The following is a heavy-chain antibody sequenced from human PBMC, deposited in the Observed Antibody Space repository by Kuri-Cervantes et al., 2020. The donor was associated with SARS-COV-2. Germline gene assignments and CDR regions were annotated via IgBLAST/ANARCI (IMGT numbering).Heavy chain of an antibody. Sequence: GGSLRLSCAASGFTFSNFGMHWVRQTPGKGLEWVAIISYNGRNRYFADSVKGRLTVSRDNSKNTLYLQMNSLRAEDTAVYYCAREDIAAGVPDYWGQGTLVTVSS. CDR1: GFTFSNFG. V-gene: IGHV3-30*03. CDR3: AREDIAAGVPDY. D-gene: IGHD5-12*01. J-gene: IGHJ4*02. CDR2: ISYNGRNR.